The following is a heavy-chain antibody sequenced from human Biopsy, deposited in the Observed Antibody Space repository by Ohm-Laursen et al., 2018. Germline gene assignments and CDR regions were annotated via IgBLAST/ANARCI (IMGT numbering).Heavy chain of an antibody. V-gene: IGHV3-30*02. Sequence: SLRLSCAASGFTFKNDNMHWVRQAPGKGLEWVAFIFYDGSNTYYADSVKGRFTISRDNSRDTLYLQMSSLRAEDTAVYYCAKDRYNYTPIGGFSMDVWGQGTLVTVSS. D-gene: IGHD5-18*01. J-gene: IGHJ4*02. CDR3: AKDRYNYTPIGGFSMDV. CDR1: GFTFKNDN. CDR2: IFYDGSNT.